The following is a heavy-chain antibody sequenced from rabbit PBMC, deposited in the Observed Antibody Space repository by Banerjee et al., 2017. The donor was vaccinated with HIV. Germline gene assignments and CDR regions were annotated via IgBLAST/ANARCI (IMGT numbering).Heavy chain of an antibody. D-gene: IGHD7-1*01. CDR3: ARDTATSFSSYGMDL. Sequence: QQQLVESGGGLVQPGGSLKLSCKASGFDFSRYGVSWVRQAPGKGLEWIGYIDPLFGRTYYASWVNGRFAISSHNAQNTLYLQLNSLTAADTATYFCARDTATSFSSYGMDLWGQGTLVTVS. CDR2: IDPLFGRT. V-gene: IGHV1S47*01. CDR1: GFDFSRYG. J-gene: IGHJ6*01.